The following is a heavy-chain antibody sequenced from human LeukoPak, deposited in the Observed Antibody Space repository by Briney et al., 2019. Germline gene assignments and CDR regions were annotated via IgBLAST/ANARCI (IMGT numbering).Heavy chain of an antibody. V-gene: IGHV1-18*01. Sequence: EASVKVSCKASGYTFSNYGITWVRQAPGQGLEWMGWISAYNGKTNYAQKFQGRVTMTTDTSTNTAYMELRSLISDDTAVYFCARDGPDYGDYINFDYWGQGTLVTVSS. CDR2: ISAYNGKT. J-gene: IGHJ4*02. D-gene: IGHD4-17*01. CDR3: ARDGPDYGDYINFDY. CDR1: GYTFSNYG.